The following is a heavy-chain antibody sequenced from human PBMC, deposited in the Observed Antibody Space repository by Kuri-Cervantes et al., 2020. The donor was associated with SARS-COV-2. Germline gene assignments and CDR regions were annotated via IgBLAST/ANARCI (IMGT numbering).Heavy chain of an antibody. D-gene: IGHD3-22*01. CDR3: ARAVTMTVVPFYNWFDP. V-gene: IGHV3-30-3*01. CDR1: GFTFSSYA. Sequence: GGSLRLSCAASGFTFSSYAMHWVRQAPGKGLEWVAVISYDGSNKYYADSVKGRFTISRDNSKNTLYLQMNSLRAEDTAVYYCARAVTMTVVPFYNWFDPWGQGTLVTVSS. CDR2: ISYDGSNK. J-gene: IGHJ5*02.